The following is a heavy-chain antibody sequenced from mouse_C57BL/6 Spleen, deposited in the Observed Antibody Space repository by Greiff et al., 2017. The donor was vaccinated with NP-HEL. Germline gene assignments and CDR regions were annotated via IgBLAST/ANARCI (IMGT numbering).Heavy chain of an antibody. CDR2: FYPGSGSI. CDR3: ARHETGYCDY. V-gene: IGHV1-62-2*01. D-gene: IGHD4-1*01. Sequence: QVQLKQSGAELVKPGASVKLSCKASGYTFTEYTIHWVKQRSGQGLEWIGWFYPGSGSIKYHEKFKETATLTADQSASTVYIELSRLTSEDSAVDFCARHETGYCDYWGQGTTLTVSS. J-gene: IGHJ2*01. CDR1: GYTFTEYT.